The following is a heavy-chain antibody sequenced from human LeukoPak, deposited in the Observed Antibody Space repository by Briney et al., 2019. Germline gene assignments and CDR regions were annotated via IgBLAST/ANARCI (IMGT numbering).Heavy chain of an antibody. CDR2: VSAYNGNT. D-gene: IGHD3-16*01. CDR1: GYTFSNYG. J-gene: IGHJ5*02. CDR3: ARAGGVSFVARWFDP. Sequence: ASLGVSCKASGYTFSNYGISWVRQAPGQGLEWLGWVSAYNGNTNYAQKLQGRVTMTTDTSTGIAYMELKSLRSDDTAVYYCARAGGVSFVARWFDPWGQGTLVTVSS. V-gene: IGHV1-18*01.